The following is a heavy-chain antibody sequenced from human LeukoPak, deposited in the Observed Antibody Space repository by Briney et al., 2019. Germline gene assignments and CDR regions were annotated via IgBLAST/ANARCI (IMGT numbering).Heavy chain of an antibody. D-gene: IGHD1-26*01. Sequence: GGSLRLSCAASGFTFSSYAMSWVRQAPGKGLEWVSAISGSGGSTYYADSVKGRFTISRDNSKNTLYLQMNSLRAEDTAVYYCAKERWELHYYYYYMDVRGKGTTVTVSS. CDR1: GFTFSSYA. J-gene: IGHJ6*03. CDR3: AKERWELHYYYYYMDV. V-gene: IGHV3-23*01. CDR2: ISGSGGST.